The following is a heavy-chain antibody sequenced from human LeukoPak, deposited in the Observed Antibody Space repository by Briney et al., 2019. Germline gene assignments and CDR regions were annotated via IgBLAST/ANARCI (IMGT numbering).Heavy chain of an antibody. Sequence: AGGSLRLSCAASGFTFSSYSMNWVRQAPGKGLEWVSSISSSSSYIYYADSVKGRFTISRDNAKNSLYLQMNSLRAEDTAVYYCARVGAATAARQYFQHWGQGTLVTVSS. CDR1: GFTFSSYS. J-gene: IGHJ1*01. V-gene: IGHV3-21*01. D-gene: IGHD6-6*01. CDR3: ARVGAATAARQYFQH. CDR2: ISSSSSYI.